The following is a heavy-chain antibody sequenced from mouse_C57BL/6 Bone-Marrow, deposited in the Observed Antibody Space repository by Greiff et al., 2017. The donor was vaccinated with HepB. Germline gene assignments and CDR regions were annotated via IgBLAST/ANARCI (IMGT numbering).Heavy chain of an antibody. D-gene: IGHD2-3*01. J-gene: IGHJ2*01. Sequence: VQLQQSGAELVKPGASVKISCKASGYTFTSYWMHWVKQRPGQGLEWIGYINPSSGYTKYNQKFKDKATLTADKSSSTAYMQLSSLTSEDSAVYYCAIYDYLDYWGQGTTLTVSS. CDR1: GYTFTSYW. CDR3: AIYDYLDY. CDR2: INPSSGYT. V-gene: IGHV1-7*01.